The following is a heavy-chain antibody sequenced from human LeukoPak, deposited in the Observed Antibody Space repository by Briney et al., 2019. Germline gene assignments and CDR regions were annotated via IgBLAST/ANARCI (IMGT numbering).Heavy chain of an antibody. CDR3: GRHGYSGSYYGLSWFDP. Sequence: PSATLSLTCTVSGGSISSSGYYWGWIRHPPGKGLEWIASIYYSGSTYYNPSLKGLATISVDTSKNQLSLKLRSLTAADTAVYYCGRHGYSGSYYGLSWFDPWGQGTLVTVSS. D-gene: IGHD1-26*01. CDR2: IYYSGST. J-gene: IGHJ5*02. V-gene: IGHV4-39*01. CDR1: GGSISSSGYY.